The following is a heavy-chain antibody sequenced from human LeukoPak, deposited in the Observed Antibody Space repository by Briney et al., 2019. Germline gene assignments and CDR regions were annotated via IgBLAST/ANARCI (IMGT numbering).Heavy chain of an antibody. CDR1: GFTFSSYA. CDR3: AKRYCSGGSCYMGSDY. CDR2: ISGSGGST. D-gene: IGHD2-15*01. Sequence: GGSLRLSCAASGFTFSSYAMSWVRQAPGKGLEWVSAISGSGGSTYYADSVKGRFTISRDNSKNALYLQMNSLRAEDTAVYYCAKRYCSGGSCYMGSDYWGQGTLVTVSS. J-gene: IGHJ4*02. V-gene: IGHV3-23*01.